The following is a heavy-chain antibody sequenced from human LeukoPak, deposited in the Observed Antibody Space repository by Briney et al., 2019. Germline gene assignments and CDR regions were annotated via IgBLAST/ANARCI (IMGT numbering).Heavy chain of an antibody. J-gene: IGHJ4*02. CDR2: MSASRGRT. CDR3: AKRGVVIRVILVGFHKEAYYFDS. Sequence: GGSLRLSCAVSGITLSNYGMSWVRPVAGKGLEWDGGMSASRGRTNYADSVQGRFTIARDNSKNTLYLQMNSLRAEDTAVYFCAKRGVVIRVILVGFHKEAYYFDSWGQGALVTVSS. D-gene: IGHD3-10*01. CDR1: GITLSNYG. V-gene: IGHV3-23*01.